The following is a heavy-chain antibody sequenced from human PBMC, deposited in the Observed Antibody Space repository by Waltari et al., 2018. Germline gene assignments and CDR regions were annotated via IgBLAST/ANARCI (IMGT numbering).Heavy chain of an antibody. Sequence: QLQLQESGPGLVKPSETLSLTCTVSGGSISSSSYYWGWIRQPPGKGLEWIGSIYYSGSTYYNPSLKRRVTISVDTSKNQFSLKLSSVTAADTAGYYCARAPHMITFGGVIVIGWFDPWGQGTLVTVSS. V-gene: IGHV4-39*07. J-gene: IGHJ5*02. CDR3: ARAPHMITFGGVIVIGWFDP. D-gene: IGHD3-16*02. CDR1: GGSISSSSYY. CDR2: IYYSGST.